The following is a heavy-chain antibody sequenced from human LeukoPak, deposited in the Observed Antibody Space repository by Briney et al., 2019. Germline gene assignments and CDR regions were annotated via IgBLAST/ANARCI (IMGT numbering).Heavy chain of an antibody. Sequence: GGSLRLSCAASGFTVRSNYMSWVRQAPGKGLEWVSVIYSGGSTYYADSVKGRFTISRHNSKNTLYLQMNSLRAEDTAVYYCARDPLWFGELDYYYYYGMDVWGQGTTVTVSS. V-gene: IGHV3-53*04. CDR2: IYSGGST. CDR1: GFTVRSNY. D-gene: IGHD3-10*01. J-gene: IGHJ6*02. CDR3: ARDPLWFGELDYYYYYGMDV.